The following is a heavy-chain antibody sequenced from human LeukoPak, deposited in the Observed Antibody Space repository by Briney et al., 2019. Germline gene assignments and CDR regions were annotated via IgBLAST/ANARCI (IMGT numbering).Heavy chain of an antibody. V-gene: IGHV3-48*01. CDR3: ARAGGSSSWDPFDY. Sequence: GGSLRLSCAASGFTLSTYNMNWVRQAPGKGLEWVSYISSSSRTIFYADSLKGRFTISRDNAKNSLYLQMNSLRAEDMAVYYCARAGGSSSWDPFDYWGQGTLVTVSS. D-gene: IGHD6-13*01. J-gene: IGHJ4*02. CDR2: ISSSSRTI. CDR1: GFTLSTYN.